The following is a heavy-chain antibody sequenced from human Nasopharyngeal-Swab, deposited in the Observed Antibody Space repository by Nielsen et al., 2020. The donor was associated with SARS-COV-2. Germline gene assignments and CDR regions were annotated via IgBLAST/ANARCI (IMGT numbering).Heavy chain of an antibody. CDR2: IYPGDSDT. CDR3: ARQSYCSSTSCYEDYYYYMDV. J-gene: IGHJ6*03. D-gene: IGHD2-2*01. CDR1: GYSFTSYW. Sequence: GESLQISCKGSGYSFTSYWIGWVRQMPGKGLEWMGIIYPGDSDTRYSPSFQGQVTISADKSISTAYLQWSSLKASDTAMYYCARQSYCSSTSCYEDYYYYMDVWGKGTTVTVSS. V-gene: IGHV5-51*01.